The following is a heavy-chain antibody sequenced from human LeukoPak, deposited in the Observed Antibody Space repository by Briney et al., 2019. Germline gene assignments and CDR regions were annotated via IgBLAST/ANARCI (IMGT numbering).Heavy chain of an antibody. CDR2: IYSGGRT. D-gene: IGHD4-17*01. CDR3: ARNKWGDYTGSDY. J-gene: IGHJ4*02. V-gene: IGHV3-53*01. Sequence: GGSLRLSCAASGFTVSTNYMNWVRQAPGKGLEWVSMIYSGGRTYYADSVKGRFTISRDTSKNTLYLQMHSLRAEDTAVYYCARNKWGDYTGSDYWGQGTLVTVSS. CDR1: GFTVSTNY.